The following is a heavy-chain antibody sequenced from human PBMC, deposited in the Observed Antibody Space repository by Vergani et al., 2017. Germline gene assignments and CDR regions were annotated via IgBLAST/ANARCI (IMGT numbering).Heavy chain of an antibody. V-gene: IGHV3-66*02. Sequence: ELQLVESGGGLVQPGGSLRLSCAASGSTVSGNYMTWVRQAPGKGLEWVSHLYSGDETYYADSVKGRVTISRDTSKNTLHLQINNLRVEDTAVYYCARGNDYGSGTYVDPWGQGTLVTVSS. CDR3: ARGNDYGSGTYVDP. CDR2: LYSGDET. J-gene: IGHJ5*02. CDR1: GSTVSGNY. D-gene: IGHD3-10*01.